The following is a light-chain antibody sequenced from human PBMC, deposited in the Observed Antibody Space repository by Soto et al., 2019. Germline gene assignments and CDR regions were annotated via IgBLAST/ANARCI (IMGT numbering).Light chain of an antibody. J-gene: IGKJ1*01. V-gene: IGKV3-20*01. CDR1: QSVTNSF. Sequence: ELVLAQSPGTLSLSPGERATLSCRASQSVTNSFLAWYQQTPGQAPRLLIYGASRRATGIPDRFTGSGSGTDFTLTISRLEPEDFAVYYCQQYVSSPWAFGQGTQVEI. CDR2: GAS. CDR3: QQYVSSPWA.